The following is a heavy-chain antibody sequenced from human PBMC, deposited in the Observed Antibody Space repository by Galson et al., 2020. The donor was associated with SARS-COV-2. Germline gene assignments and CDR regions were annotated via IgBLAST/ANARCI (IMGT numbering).Heavy chain of an antibody. J-gene: IGHJ4*02. CDR1: GGSFSGYF. D-gene: IGHD2-8*02. Sequence: SETLSLTCAVYGGSFSGYFWSWIRQPPGKGLEWIGEVNHSGSTNYNPSPKSRVTISVDTSKNQFSLKLSPVTAADTAVYYCARGLDGTGRFNGWDYWGQGTLVTVSS. V-gene: IGHV4-34*01. CDR2: VNHSGST. CDR3: ARGLDGTGRFNGWDY.